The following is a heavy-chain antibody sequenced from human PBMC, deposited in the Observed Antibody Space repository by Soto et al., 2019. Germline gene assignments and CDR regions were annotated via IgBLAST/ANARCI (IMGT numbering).Heavy chain of an antibody. J-gene: IGHJ5*02. V-gene: IGHV4-31*03. CDR3: AREAAGILNWFEP. CDR2: IYYSGST. Sequence: QVQLQESGPGLVKPSQTLSLTCTVSGGSISSGGYYWSWIRQHPGKGLEWIGYIYYSGSTYYNPSLKSRVTISVDTSKNQFSLKLSSVTAADPAVNYCAREAAGILNWFEPWGQGTLVTVSS. D-gene: IGHD6-25*01. CDR1: GGSISSGGYY.